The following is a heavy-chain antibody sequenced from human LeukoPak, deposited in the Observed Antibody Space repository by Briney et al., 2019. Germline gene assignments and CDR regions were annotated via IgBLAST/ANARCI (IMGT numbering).Heavy chain of an antibody. Sequence: SETLSLTCAVYGGSFSGYYWSWIRQPPGKGLEWIGEINHSGSTNYNPSLKSRVTISVDTSKNQFSLKLSSVTAADTAVYYCARHARYYGSGMTPLKYWGQGTLVTVSS. CDR1: GGSFSGYY. D-gene: IGHD3-10*01. V-gene: IGHV4-34*01. CDR3: ARHARYYGSGMTPLKY. CDR2: INHSGST. J-gene: IGHJ4*02.